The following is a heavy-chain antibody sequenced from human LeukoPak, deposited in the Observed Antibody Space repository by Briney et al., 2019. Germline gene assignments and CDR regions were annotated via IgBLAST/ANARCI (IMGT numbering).Heavy chain of an antibody. D-gene: IGHD3-3*01. V-gene: IGHV4-61*01. CDR2: IYYSGST. Sequence: NPSETLSLTCTVSGGSISSSSYYWSWIRQPPGKGLEWIGYIYYSGSTNYNPSLKSRVTISVDTSKNQFSLKLSSVTAADTAVYYCARETPRYDVDYWGQGTLVTVSS. CDR1: GGSISSSSYY. J-gene: IGHJ4*02. CDR3: ARETPRYDVDY.